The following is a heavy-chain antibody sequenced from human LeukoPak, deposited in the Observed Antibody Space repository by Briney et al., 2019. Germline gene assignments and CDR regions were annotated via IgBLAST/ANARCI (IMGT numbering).Heavy chain of an antibody. CDR2: IKQDGSEK. D-gene: IGHD1-26*01. CDR1: GFTFSNYW. Sequence: PGGSLTLSCAASGFTFSNYWMSWVRQAPGKGLEWVANIKQDGSEKYYVDSVKGRFTISTDNAKNSLYVQMNSLRAEDTAVYYCARLRGLYSDTNRYQTALDCWGQGTLVTVSS. V-gene: IGHV3-7*01. CDR3: ARLRGLYSDTNRYQTALDC. J-gene: IGHJ4*02.